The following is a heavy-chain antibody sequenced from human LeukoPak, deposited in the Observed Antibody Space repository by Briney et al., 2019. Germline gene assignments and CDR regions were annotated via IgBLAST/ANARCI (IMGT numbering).Heavy chain of an antibody. CDR1: GGTFSSYA. CDR2: IIPIFGTA. Sequence: GASVKVSCKASGGTFSSYAISWVRQAPGQGLEWMGGIIPIFGTANYAQKFQGRVTITTDESTSTAYMELSSLRSEDTAVYYCARSPQIYYDFWSGYSSDWYYYVDVWGKGTTVTVSS. V-gene: IGHV1-69*05. CDR3: ARSPQIYYDFWSGYSSDWYYYVDV. J-gene: IGHJ6*03. D-gene: IGHD3-3*01.